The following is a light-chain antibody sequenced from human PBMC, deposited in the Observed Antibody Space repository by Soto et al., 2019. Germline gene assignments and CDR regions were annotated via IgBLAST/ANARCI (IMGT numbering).Light chain of an antibody. J-gene: IGKJ5*01. V-gene: IGKV3-20*01. CDR2: RAS. CDR3: QQYGTSEII. CDR1: QSVSSSY. Sequence: EIVLTQSPGTLSLSPGERATLSCRASQSVSSSYLAWYQQKPGQAPKVLIYRASSRATGIPDRFSGSGSGTDFTLTISRLETEDFAVFYCQQYGTSEIIFGQGTRLEIK.